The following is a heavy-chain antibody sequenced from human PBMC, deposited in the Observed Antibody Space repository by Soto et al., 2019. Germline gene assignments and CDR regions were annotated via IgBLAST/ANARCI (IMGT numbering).Heavy chain of an antibody. CDR1: GGSISSSYY. J-gene: IGHJ4*02. CDR2: ISYSGST. D-gene: IGHD3-16*01. Sequence: LSLTCAVSGGSISSSYYWSWSRQPPGKGLEWIGYISYSGSTNYNPSLKSRVTISVDTSKNQFSLKLSSVTAADTAVYYCARTYYDYVWGSYSFDFWGQGTLVTVSS. V-gene: IGHV4-61*01. CDR3: ARTYYDYVWGSYSFDF.